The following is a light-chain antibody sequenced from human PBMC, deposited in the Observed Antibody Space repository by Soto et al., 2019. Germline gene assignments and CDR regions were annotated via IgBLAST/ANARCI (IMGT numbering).Light chain of an antibody. Sequence: EIVLTQSPGTLSLYPGERATLSCRASQNVTSRYLAWYQQKPGQAHRLLIFGAFSRATGIPDRFSGSGSGTDFTLTISRLEPEDFAVYYCTHYGTSHTFGQGTKLE. CDR3: THYGTSHT. CDR2: GAF. V-gene: IGKV3-20*01. CDR1: QNVTSRY. J-gene: IGKJ2*01.